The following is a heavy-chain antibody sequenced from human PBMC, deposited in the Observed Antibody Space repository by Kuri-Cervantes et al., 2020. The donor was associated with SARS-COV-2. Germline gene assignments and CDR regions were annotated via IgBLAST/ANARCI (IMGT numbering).Heavy chain of an antibody. CDR2: VRRDGSNY. J-gene: IGHJ4*02. CDR3: ARDFATTVVTLGRGGDY. Sequence: GGSLRLSCAASGFTFSSYAMSWVRQAPGKGLEWVGFVRRDGSNYYYADSVKGRFTISRDNSKNSLYLEMNSLRAEDTAVYYCARDFATTVVTLGRGGDYWGQGTLVTVSS. V-gene: IGHV3-30*02. CDR1: GFTFSSYA. D-gene: IGHD4-23*01.